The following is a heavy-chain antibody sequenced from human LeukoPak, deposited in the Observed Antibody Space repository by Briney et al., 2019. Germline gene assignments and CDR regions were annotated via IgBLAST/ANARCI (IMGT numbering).Heavy chain of an antibody. CDR3: ARVRYYGSGSYYKFANHYYYYGMDV. CDR1: GYTFTSYD. D-gene: IGHD3-10*01. Sequence: ASVKVSCKASGYTFTSYDINWVRQATGQGLEWMGWMNPNSGNTGYAQKFQGRVTMTRNTSISTAYMELSSLRSEDTAVYYCARVRYYGSGSYYKFANHYYYYGMDVWGQGTTVTVSS. V-gene: IGHV1-8*01. CDR2: MNPNSGNT. J-gene: IGHJ6*02.